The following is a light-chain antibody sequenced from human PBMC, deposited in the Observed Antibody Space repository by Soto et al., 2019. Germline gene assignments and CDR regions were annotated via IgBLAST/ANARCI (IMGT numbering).Light chain of an antibody. CDR2: DAS. V-gene: IGKV3-11*01. Sequence: EILLTQSPATLSLSPGEGATLSCRASQHVSTYVAWYHQKPGHAPRLLIFDASNRATGVPARFSGSGSGTDFTLTISNLEPGDSGIYYCQQRGDLSVTFGGGTKGEI. CDR3: QQRGDLSVT. J-gene: IGKJ4*01. CDR1: QHVSTY.